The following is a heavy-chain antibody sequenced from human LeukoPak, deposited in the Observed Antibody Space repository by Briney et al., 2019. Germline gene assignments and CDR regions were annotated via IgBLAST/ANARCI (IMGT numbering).Heavy chain of an antibody. CDR1: GGSFSGYY. D-gene: IGHD4-11*01. Sequence: SETLSLTCAVYGGSFSGYYWSWIRQPPGKGLEWIGEINHSGSTNYNPSLKSRVTISVDTSKNQFSLKLSSVTAADTAVYYCARVPSIRRGVDVWGQGTTVTVSS. CDR3: ARVPSIRRGVDV. J-gene: IGHJ6*02. V-gene: IGHV4-34*01. CDR2: INHSGST.